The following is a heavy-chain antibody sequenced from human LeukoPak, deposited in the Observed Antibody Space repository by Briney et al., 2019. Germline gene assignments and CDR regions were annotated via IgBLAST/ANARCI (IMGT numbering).Heavy chain of an antibody. D-gene: IGHD6-13*01. CDR3: ARVYYSNSYDYSYVDL. CDR2: IYTSGIS. V-gene: IGHV4-4*07. J-gene: IGHJ2*01. Sequence: RSETLSLICTGFCGSISSYHWSWGRQPAGKGLEGIGRIYTSGISNYNPSLKSRVTMSVDPSKNQFSLNLSSVTAADAALYFFARVYYSNSYDYSYVDLWG. CDR1: CGSISSYH.